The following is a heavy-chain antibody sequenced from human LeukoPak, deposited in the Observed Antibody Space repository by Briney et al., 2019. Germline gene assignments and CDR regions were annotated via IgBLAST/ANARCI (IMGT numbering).Heavy chain of an antibody. CDR1: GYTFSSYG. V-gene: IGHV1-18*01. Sequence: ASVKVSCKASGYTFSSYGLSWVRQAPGQGLERVGWISAHNGNTNYAQRFQGRLTMTTDTPTSTAYMELRSLTSGDTAVYYCARDRGPSYCSSTTCRTLDWWGQGALVTVSS. CDR2: ISAHNGNT. CDR3: ARDRGPSYCSSTTCRTLDW. J-gene: IGHJ4*02. D-gene: IGHD2-2*01.